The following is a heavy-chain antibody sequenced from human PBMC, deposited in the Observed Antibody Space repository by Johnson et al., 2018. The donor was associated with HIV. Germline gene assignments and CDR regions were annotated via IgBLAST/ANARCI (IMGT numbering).Heavy chain of an antibody. D-gene: IGHD3-16*01. CDR2: ISWNSGSI. J-gene: IGHJ3*02. CDR3: AKDASTLGGDAFD. CDR1: GFTFDDYA. V-gene: IGHV3-9*01. Sequence: VQLVESGGGLVQPGRSLRLSCAASGFTFDDYAMHWVRQAPGKGLEWVSGISWNSGSIGYADSVKGRFTISRDNAKNSLYLQMNSLRAEDTALYYCAKDASTLGGDAFDMGPRDNGHRLF.